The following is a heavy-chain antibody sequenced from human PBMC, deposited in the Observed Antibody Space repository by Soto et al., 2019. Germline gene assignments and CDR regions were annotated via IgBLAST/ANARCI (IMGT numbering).Heavy chain of an antibody. J-gene: IGHJ4*02. Sequence: GASVKVSCKASGGTFSSYAISWVRQAPGQGLEWMGGIIPMFGTSNYAQKFQGRVTITADGSTTTAYMELRSLRSEDTAVYYCARDTGVTPRKNYFDYWGQGTLVTVSS. V-gene: IGHV1-69*13. D-gene: IGHD3-3*01. CDR2: IIPMFGTS. CDR1: GGTFSSYA. CDR3: ARDTGVTPRKNYFDY.